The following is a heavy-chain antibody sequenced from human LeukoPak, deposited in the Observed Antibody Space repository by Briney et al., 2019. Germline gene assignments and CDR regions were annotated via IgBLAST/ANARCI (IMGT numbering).Heavy chain of an antibody. V-gene: IGHV4-34*01. D-gene: IGHD6-13*01. CDR1: GGSFSGYY. J-gene: IGHJ5*02. CDR3: ARGASGYSSSPTYSWFDP. CDR2: INHSGST. Sequence: SSETLSLTCAVYGGSFSGYYWSWLRQPPGKGLEWIGEINHSGSTNYNPSLKSRVTISVDTSKNQFSLKLSAVTAADTAVYYCARGASGYSSSPTYSWFDPWGQGTLVTVSS.